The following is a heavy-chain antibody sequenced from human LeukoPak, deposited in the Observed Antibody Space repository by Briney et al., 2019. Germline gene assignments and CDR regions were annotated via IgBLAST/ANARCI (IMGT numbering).Heavy chain of an antibody. D-gene: IGHD3-16*01. V-gene: IGHV1-2*02. CDR2: INPNSGGT. CDR1: GYTFTVYY. J-gene: IGHJ4*02. Sequence: ASVKVSCKASGYTFTVYYMHWVRQAPGQGLEWMGWINPNSGGTNYAQKFQGRVTMTRGTSISTAYMELSRLRSDDTAVYYCVVAWGNYFDYWGQGTLVTVSS. CDR3: VVAWGNYFDY.